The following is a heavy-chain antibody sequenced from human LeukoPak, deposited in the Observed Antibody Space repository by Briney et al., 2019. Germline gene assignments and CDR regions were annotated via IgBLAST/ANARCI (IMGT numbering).Heavy chain of an antibody. V-gene: IGHV3-23*01. J-gene: IGHJ4*02. CDR1: GFTFRNYG. Sequence: GGSLRLSCAVSGFTFRNYGMSWVRQAPGKGLEWVSVVSDSGTSAYYADSVNGLFTISRDNSKNTLYLQMNSLRAEDTAIYYCAPDLRGAAWSLDYWGQGTLVTVSS. D-gene: IGHD2-15*01. CDR3: APDLRGAAWSLDY. CDR2: VSDSGTSA.